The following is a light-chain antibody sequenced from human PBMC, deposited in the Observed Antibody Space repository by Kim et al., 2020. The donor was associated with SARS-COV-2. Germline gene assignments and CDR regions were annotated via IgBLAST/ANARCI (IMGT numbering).Light chain of an antibody. CDR3: QQYGSSPWT. CDR1: QRLSSSY. J-gene: IGKJ1*01. Sequence: GERPTLSCRASQRLSSSYLAWYQQKPGQAPRLLIYGASSRATGIPDRFSGSGSGTDFTLTISRLEPEDLAVYYCQQYGSSPWTFGQGTNVDIK. V-gene: IGKV3-20*01. CDR2: GAS.